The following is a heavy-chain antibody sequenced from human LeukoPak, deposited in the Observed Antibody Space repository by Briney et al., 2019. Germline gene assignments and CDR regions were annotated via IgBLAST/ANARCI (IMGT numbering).Heavy chain of an antibody. Sequence: ASVKVSCKASGYTFTSYGISWVRQAPGQGLEWMGWISAYNGDTNYAQKLQGRVTMTTDTSTSTAYMELRSLRSDDTAVYYCARGTSSSWYPGGEYYYYTDVWGKGTTVTVSS. CDR1: GYTFTSYG. J-gene: IGHJ6*03. CDR3: ARGTSSSWYPGGEYYYYTDV. CDR2: ISAYNGDT. V-gene: IGHV1-18*01. D-gene: IGHD6-13*01.